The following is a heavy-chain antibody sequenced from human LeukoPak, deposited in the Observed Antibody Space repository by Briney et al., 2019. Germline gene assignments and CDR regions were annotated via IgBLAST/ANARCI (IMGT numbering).Heavy chain of an antibody. D-gene: IGHD3-9*01. CDR1: GYTLTELS. J-gene: IGHJ4*02. V-gene: IGHV1-24*01. CDR2: FDPEDGET. Sequence: GSVRVSCAVSGYTLTELSMHWVRQAPGKGLEWMGGFDPEDGETIYAQKFQGRVTMPRATSTSTVYMELSSLRSEDTAVYYCARDRYFDHLLDYWGQGTLVTVSS. CDR3: ARDRYFDHLLDY.